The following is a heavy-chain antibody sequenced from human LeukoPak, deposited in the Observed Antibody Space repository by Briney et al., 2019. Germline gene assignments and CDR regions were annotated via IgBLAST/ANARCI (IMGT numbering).Heavy chain of an antibody. CDR1: GYTFSSYA. Sequence: SVKVSCKASGYTFSSYAISWVRQAPGQGLEWMGGIIPIFGTANYAQKFQGRVTITADESTSTAYMELSSLRSEDTAVYYCARNRYGSGRDYYYYYMDVWGKGTTVTISS. V-gene: IGHV1-69*13. J-gene: IGHJ6*03. CDR2: IIPIFGTA. CDR3: ARNRYGSGRDYYYYYMDV. D-gene: IGHD3-10*01.